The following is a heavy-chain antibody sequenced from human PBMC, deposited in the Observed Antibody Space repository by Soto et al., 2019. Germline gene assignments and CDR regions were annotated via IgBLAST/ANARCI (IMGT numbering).Heavy chain of an antibody. D-gene: IGHD6-19*01. CDR3: ARDYPGYSSGWPLDY. Sequence: GGSLRLSCAASGFTFSDYYMSWIRQAPGKGLEWVSYISSSSSYTNYADSVKGRFTISRDNAKNSLYLQMNSLRAEDTAVYYCARDYPGYSSGWPLDYWGQGTLVTVSS. CDR1: GFTFSDYY. J-gene: IGHJ4*02. V-gene: IGHV3-11*06. CDR2: ISSSSSYT.